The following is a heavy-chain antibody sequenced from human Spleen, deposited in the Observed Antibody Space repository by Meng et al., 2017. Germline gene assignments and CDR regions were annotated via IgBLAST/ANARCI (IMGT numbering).Heavy chain of an antibody. CDR1: GFTFSSYA. V-gene: IGHV3-30*04. CDR3: ARDPGIAAAGTAYYYGMAV. J-gene: IGHJ6*02. Sequence: GESLKISCAASGFTFSSYAMHWVRQAPGKGLEWVAVISYDGSNKYYEDSVKGRFTISRDNSKNTLYLQMNSLRAEDTAVYYCARDPGIAAAGTAYYYGMAVWGQGTTVTVSS. D-gene: IGHD6-13*01. CDR2: ISYDGSNK.